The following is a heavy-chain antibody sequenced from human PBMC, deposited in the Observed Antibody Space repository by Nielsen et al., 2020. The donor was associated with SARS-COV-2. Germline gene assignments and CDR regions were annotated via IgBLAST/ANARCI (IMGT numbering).Heavy chain of an antibody. CDR3: ATGEATDDAFDI. Sequence: GGSLRLSCAASGFTFSSYSMNWVRQAPGKGLEWVSSISSSSSYIYYADSVKGRFTISRDNAKNSLYLQMNSLRAEDTAVYYCATGEATDDAFDIWGQGTMVTVSS. J-gene: IGHJ3*02. D-gene: IGHD7-27*01. CDR2: ISSSSSYI. V-gene: IGHV3-21*01. CDR1: GFTFSSYS.